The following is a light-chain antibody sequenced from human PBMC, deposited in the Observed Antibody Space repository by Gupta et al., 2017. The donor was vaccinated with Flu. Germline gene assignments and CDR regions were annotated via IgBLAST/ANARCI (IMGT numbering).Light chain of an antibody. CDR1: LSTLYRSTKKNY. CDR2: WAS. CDR3: LQDNNTPIT. Sequence: IVMLLSLYSLAASLGERATISCKSDLSTLYRSTKKNYLAWYQQRPGQPPQLLIYWASSRQSGVPDRFSGGGSATDFTLTISGLQAEDVAVYYCLQDNNTPITFGPGTKVEVK. V-gene: IGKV4-1*01. J-gene: IGKJ3*01.